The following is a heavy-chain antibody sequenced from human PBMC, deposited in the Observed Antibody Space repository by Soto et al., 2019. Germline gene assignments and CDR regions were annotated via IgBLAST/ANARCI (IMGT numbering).Heavy chain of an antibody. CDR1: VFTFSSYA. CDR2: ITASGGST. J-gene: IGHJ4*02. CDR3: AKDRLGVNSIRLFDS. D-gene: IGHD3-10*01. Sequence: PGGSLRLSCAASVFTFSSYAMSWVRQAPGKGLEWVSGITASGGSTYYADSVRGRVTISRDSSENTLYLQMNSLRAEDTAMYYCAKDRLGVNSIRLFDSWGQGILVTVSS. V-gene: IGHV3-23*01.